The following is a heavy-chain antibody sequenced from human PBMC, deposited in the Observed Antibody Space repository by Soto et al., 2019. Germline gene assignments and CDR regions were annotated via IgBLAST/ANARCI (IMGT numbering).Heavy chain of an antibody. D-gene: IGHD3-3*01. V-gene: IGHV4-59*01. CDR1: GGSISSYY. Sequence: NPSETLSLTCTVSGGSISSYYWSWIRQPPGKGLEWIGYIYYSGSTNYNPSLKSRVTISVDTSKSQFSLKLSSVTAADTAVYYCARLRENDFWSGHHPPPHWFDPWGQGTLVTVSS. J-gene: IGHJ5*02. CDR3: ARLRENDFWSGHHPPPHWFDP. CDR2: IYYSGST.